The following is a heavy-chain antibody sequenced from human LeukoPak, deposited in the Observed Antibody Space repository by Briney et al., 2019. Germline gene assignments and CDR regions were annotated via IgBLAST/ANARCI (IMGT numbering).Heavy chain of an antibody. D-gene: IGHD2-2*02. CDR1: GYTFTSHY. CDR3: ARDFSLVSDTAYHFDH. V-gene: IGHV1-46*01. CDR2: INPSGGST. Sequence: APVKVSCKASGYTFTSHYMHWVRQAPGQGLEWLGIINPSGGSTSYAQKFQGRVTMTRDTSTSTAYMELSSLRSEDTAVYYCARDFSLVSDTAYHFDHWGQGTLVTVSS. J-gene: IGHJ4*02.